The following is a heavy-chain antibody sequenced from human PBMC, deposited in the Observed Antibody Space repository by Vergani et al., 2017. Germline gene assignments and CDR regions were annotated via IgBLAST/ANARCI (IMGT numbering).Heavy chain of an antibody. V-gene: IGHV3-9*01. CDR2: ISWNSGSI. D-gene: IGHD4-11*01. Sequence: EVQLVESGGGLVQPGRSLRLSCAASGFTFDDYAMHWVRQAPGKGLEWVSGISWNSGSIGYADSVKGRFTISRDNSKNTLYLQMNSLRAEDTAVYYCARGTTAYIDYWGQGTLVTVSS. J-gene: IGHJ4*02. CDR1: GFTFDDYA. CDR3: ARGTTAYIDY.